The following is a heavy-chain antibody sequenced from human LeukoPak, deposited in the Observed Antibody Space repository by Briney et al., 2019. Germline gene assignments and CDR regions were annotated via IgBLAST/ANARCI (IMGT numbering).Heavy chain of an antibody. D-gene: IGHD3-10*01. CDR1: GGSFSGYY. CDR3: ARDRAGGMDV. Sequence: SETLSLTCAVYGGSFSGYYWSWIRQHPGKGLEWIGHTLYSGGTYYNPSLKSRLTMSVDTSKNQLSLKLTSVTAADTAVYYCARDRAGGMDVWGQGTTVTVSS. V-gene: IGHV4-34*09. CDR2: TLYSGGT. J-gene: IGHJ6*01.